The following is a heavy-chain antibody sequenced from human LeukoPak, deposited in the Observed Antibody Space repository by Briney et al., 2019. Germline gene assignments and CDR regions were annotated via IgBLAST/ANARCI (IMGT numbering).Heavy chain of an antibody. V-gene: IGHV3-13*01. CDR1: GFTLSSYD. CDR3: ARGDCSGGSCYLDY. D-gene: IGHD2-15*01. J-gene: IGHJ4*02. CDR2: IGTAGDT. Sequence: PGGSLRLSCAAPGFTLSSYDMHRVRQATGKGLEWVSAIGTAGDTYYPGSVKGRFTISRENAKNSLYLQMNSLRAGDTAVYYCARGDCSGGSCYLDYWGQGTLVTVSS.